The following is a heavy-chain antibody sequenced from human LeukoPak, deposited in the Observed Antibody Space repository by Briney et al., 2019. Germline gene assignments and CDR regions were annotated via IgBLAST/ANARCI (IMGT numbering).Heavy chain of an antibody. CDR2: IYTSGST. Sequence: PSETLSLTCTVSGGSNSSGSYYWSWIRQPAGKGLEWIGSIYTSGSTNYNPSLKSRVTISVDTSKNQFSLKLSSVTAADTAVYYCARAGPITMIVVRDAFDIWGQGTMVTVSS. J-gene: IGHJ3*02. CDR3: ARAGPITMIVVRDAFDI. V-gene: IGHV4-61*02. CDR1: GGSNSSGSYY. D-gene: IGHD3-22*01.